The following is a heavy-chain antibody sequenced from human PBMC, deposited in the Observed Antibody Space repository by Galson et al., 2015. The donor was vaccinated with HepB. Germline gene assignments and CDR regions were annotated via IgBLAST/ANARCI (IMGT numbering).Heavy chain of an antibody. J-gene: IGHJ6*03. CDR3: VRDSGSLTAYYYYYYMDV. CDR2: ISSGSSYI. V-gene: IGHV3-21*01. Sequence: SLRLSCAASGFTLSSYSMNWVRQAPGKGLEWVSSISSGSSYIYYADSVTGRFTISRDNAKNSLYLQMNSLRAEDTAVYYCVRDSGSLTAYYYYYYMDVWGKGTTVTVSS. CDR1: GFTLSSYS. D-gene: IGHD1-26*01.